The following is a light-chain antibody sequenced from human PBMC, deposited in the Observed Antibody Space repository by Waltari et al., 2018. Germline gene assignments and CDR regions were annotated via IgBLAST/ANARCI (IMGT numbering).Light chain of an antibody. CDR1: QSISIW. CDR2: RAS. V-gene: IGKV1-5*03. Sequence: DIQMTQSPSTLSASVGARVTITCRASQSISIWLAWYQQKPGKAPKLLIDRASSLESGVPSRFSGRGSGTEFTLTIRSLQPDDFATYDCQEYHSHSPWTFGQGTKVEIK. CDR3: QEYHSHSPWT. J-gene: IGKJ1*01.